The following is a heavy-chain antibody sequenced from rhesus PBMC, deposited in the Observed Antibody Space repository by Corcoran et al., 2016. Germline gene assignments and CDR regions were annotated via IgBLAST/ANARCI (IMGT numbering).Heavy chain of an antibody. CDR2: IDGNSAST. V-gene: IGHV4-73*01. CDR1: GGSISGSY. CDR3: AREDRRTRYYFDY. Sequence: QVKLQQWGEGLVKPSETLSLTCAVYGGSISGSYWSLIRQPPGKGLEWIGNIDGNSASTNYNPSLKNRVTISKDTSKNQFSLKLSSVTAADTAVYYCAREDRRTRYYFDYWGQGVLVTVSS. J-gene: IGHJ4*01. D-gene: IGHD2-33*01.